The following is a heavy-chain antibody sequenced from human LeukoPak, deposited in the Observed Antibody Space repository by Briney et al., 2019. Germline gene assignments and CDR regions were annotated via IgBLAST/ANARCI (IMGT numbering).Heavy chain of an antibody. CDR2: INPNSSGT. J-gene: IGHJ4*02. Sequence: GASVKVSCKASGYTFTGYYMHWVRQAPGQGLEWMGWINPNSSGTNYAQKFQGRVTMTRDTSISTDYMELSRLRSDETAVYYCARVYPYYDSSGYFDYWGQGTLVTVAS. D-gene: IGHD3-22*01. V-gene: IGHV1-2*02. CDR3: ARVYPYYDSSGYFDY. CDR1: GYTFTGYY.